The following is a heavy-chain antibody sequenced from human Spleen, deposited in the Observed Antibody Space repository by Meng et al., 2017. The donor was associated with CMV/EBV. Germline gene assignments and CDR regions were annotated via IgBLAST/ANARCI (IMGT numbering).Heavy chain of an antibody. CDR3: AKDVLGRLLSGYFDY. CDR1: GFSFSSYA. Sequence: GGSLRLSCAASGFSFSSYAMSWVRQAPGKGLEWVSAIRGSSGSTYYADSVKGRFTISRDNSKNTLYLQMNSLRAEDTALYYCAKDVLGRLLSGYFDYWGQGTLVTVSS. D-gene: IGHD2-2*01. V-gene: IGHV3-23*01. CDR2: IRGSSGST. J-gene: IGHJ4*02.